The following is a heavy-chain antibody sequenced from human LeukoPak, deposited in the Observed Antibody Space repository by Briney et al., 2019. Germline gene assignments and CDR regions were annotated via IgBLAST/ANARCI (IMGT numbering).Heavy chain of an antibody. V-gene: IGHV4-34*01. CDR2: INHSGST. CDR3: ARVGDGFRGSYFDY. J-gene: IGHJ4*02. Sequence: PSETLSLTCAVYGGSFSGYYWSWIRQPPGKGLEWIGEINHSGSTNYNPSLKSRVTISVDTSKNQFSLKLSSVTAADTAVYYCARVGDGFRGSYFDYWGQGTLVTVSS. CDR1: GGSFSGYY. D-gene: IGHD5-24*01.